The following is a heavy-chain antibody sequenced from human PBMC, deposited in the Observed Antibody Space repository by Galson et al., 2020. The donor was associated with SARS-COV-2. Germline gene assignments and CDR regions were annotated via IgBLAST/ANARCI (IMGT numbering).Heavy chain of an antibody. CDR2: ISWHGGIM. V-gene: IGHV3-9*01. D-gene: IGHD2-21*02. Sequence: TGGSLRLSCAASGFTFGDSAMHWVRQAPGKGLEWVAGISWHGGIMDYADSVKGRFTVSRDNAKHSLYLQMNSLRVDDAALYYCAKEYGVTAAEGDYFDYWGQGTLVTVSS. CDR1: GFTFGDSA. J-gene: IGHJ4*02. CDR3: AKEYGVTAAEGDYFDY.